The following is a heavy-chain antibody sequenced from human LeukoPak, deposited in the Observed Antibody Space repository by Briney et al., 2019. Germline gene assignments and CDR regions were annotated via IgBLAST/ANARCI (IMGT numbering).Heavy chain of an antibody. Sequence: PSETLSLTCAVYGGSFSGYYWSWIRQPPGKGLEWIGEINHSGSTNYSPSLKSRVTISVDTSKNQFSLKLSSVTAADTAVYYCARHPGITIFGVVRKRGGGYFDYWGQGTLVTVSS. CDR1: GGSFSGYY. J-gene: IGHJ4*02. CDR2: INHSGST. V-gene: IGHV4-34*01. CDR3: ARHPGITIFGVVRKRGGGYFDY. D-gene: IGHD3-3*01.